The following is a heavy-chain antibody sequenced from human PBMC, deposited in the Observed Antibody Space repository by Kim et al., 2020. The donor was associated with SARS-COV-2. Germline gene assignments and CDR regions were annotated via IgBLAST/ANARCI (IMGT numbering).Heavy chain of an antibody. CDR2: VAFTGVV. J-gene: IGHJ4*02. V-gene: IGHV4-39*01. D-gene: IGHD2-2*01. CDR1: GASISSSLYS. CDR3: AASPGFTNTHTALFDS. Sequence: SETLSLTCTVSGASISSSLYSWAWIRQPPGKGREWIGSVAFTGVVYDKPSLKSRGSTSVDSSMNQFSLKQTSVTAADTAVYYCAASPGFTNTHTALFDSWGQGTLVTVSS.